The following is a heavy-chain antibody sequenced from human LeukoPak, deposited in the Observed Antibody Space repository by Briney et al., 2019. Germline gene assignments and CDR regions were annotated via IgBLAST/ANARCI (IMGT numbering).Heavy chain of an antibody. J-gene: IGHJ4*02. CDR3: ASQPYYDYVWGSYRYIPYYFDY. V-gene: IGHV4-4*07. CDR2: IYTSGST. Sequence: PSETLSLTCTVSGGSISSYYWSWIRQPAGKGLEWIGRIYTSGSTNYNPSLKSRVTMSVDTSKNQFSLKLSSVTAADTAVYYCASQPYYDYVWGSYRYIPYYFDYWGQGTLVTVSS. D-gene: IGHD3-16*02. CDR1: GGSISSYY.